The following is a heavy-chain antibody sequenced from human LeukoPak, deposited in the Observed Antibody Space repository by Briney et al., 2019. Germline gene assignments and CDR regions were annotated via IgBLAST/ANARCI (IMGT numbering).Heavy chain of an antibody. V-gene: IGHV4-59*06. J-gene: IGHJ4*02. Sequence: SETLSLTCTVSGGSISSYYWSWIRQHPGKGLEWIGYIYNSGSTYYNPSLQSRVTISLDTSKNQFSLKLSSVTAADTGVYYCARVECSGGSCYSFDYWGQGTLVTVSS. D-gene: IGHD2-15*01. CDR3: ARVECSGGSCYSFDY. CDR1: GGSISSYY. CDR2: IYNSGST.